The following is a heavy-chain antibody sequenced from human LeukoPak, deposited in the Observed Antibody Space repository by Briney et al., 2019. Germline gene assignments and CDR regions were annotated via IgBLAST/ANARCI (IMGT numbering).Heavy chain of an antibody. V-gene: IGHV3-23*01. CDR2: ISGSRDNA. D-gene: IGHD5-18*01. CDR3: AKRIQVWLYFDY. Sequence: GGSLRLSCAASGFTFSSSVMSWFRQAPGKGLEWVSLISGSRDNAYYADSVKGRFTISRDNSKNTLYLQMNRLRAEDTAVYYCAKRIQVWLYFDYWGQGTLVTVSS. CDR1: GFTFSSSV. J-gene: IGHJ4*02.